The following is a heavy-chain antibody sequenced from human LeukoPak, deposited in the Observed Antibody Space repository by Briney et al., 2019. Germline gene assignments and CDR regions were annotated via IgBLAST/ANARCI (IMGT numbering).Heavy chain of an antibody. D-gene: IGHD3-10*01. V-gene: IGHV3-21*01. CDR3: ARGVRNYYGSGGVDY. CDR1: GFTFSSYS. CDR2: ISSSSSYI. J-gene: IGHJ4*02. Sequence: PGGSLRLSCAASGFTFSSYSMNWVRQAPGKGLEWVSSISSSSSYIYYADSVKGRFTISRDNAKSSLYLQMNSLRAEDTAVYYCARGVRNYYGSGGVDYWGQGTLVTVSS.